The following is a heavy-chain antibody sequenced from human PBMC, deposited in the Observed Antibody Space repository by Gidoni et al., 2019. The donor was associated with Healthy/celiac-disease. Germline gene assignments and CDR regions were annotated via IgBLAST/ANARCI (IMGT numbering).Heavy chain of an antibody. D-gene: IGHD6-13*01. J-gene: IGHJ4*02. CDR1: GGSISSYY. Sequence: QVQLQESGPGLVKPSETLSLTCTVSGGSISSYYWSWIRQPPGKGLEWIGYIYYSGSTNYNPSLKRRVTRSVDTSKNQFSLKLSSVTAADTAVYYCARGRWYSSSWYYFDYWGQGTLVTVSS. CDR3: ARGRWYSSSWYYFDY. V-gene: IGHV4-59*01. CDR2: IYYSGST.